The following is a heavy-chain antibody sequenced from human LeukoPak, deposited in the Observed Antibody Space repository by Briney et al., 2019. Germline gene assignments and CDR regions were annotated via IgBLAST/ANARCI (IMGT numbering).Heavy chain of an antibody. D-gene: IGHD2-15*01. CDR1: GYTFTTYH. V-gene: IGHV1-46*01. CDR2: IDTSDGNT. J-gene: IGHJ5*02. Sequence: ASVKVSCKASGYTFTTYHMHWVRQAPGKGLEWVGMIDTSDGNTNYAQKFLDRVTMTRDTSTSTVYMELSGLRSYDTAVYYCATERSGGTWFDPWGQGTLVTVSS. CDR3: ATERSGGTWFDP.